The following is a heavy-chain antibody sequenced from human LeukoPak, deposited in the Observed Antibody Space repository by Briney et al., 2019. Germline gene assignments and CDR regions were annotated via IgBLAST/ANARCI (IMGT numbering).Heavy chain of an antibody. CDR1: GFTVSSNY. CDR2: IYSGGST. J-gene: IGHJ4*02. V-gene: IGHV3-66*01. CDR3: ARDFVGFGFFDY. Sequence: GGSLRLSCAASGFTVSSNYMSWVRQAPGKGLEWVSVIYSGGSTYYADSVKGRFTISRDNSKNTLWLQMNSLRAEDTAVYYCARDFVGFGFFDYWGQGTLVTAPS. D-gene: IGHD3-16*01.